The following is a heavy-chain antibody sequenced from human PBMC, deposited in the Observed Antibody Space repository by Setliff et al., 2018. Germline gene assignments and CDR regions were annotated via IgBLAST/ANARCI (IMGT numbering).Heavy chain of an antibody. CDR2: ISPYNEKT. D-gene: IGHD6-19*01. CDR3: VRSSAPQVVLAADFDF. Sequence: ASVKVSCKASGYTFTGYYMHWVRQAPGQGLEWMGWISPYNEKTNYAEKFQGRVTMTTDTSTTTVYMEVASLRSDDTAVYYCVRSSAPQVVLAADFDFWGQGTPVTVSS. V-gene: IGHV1-18*04. J-gene: IGHJ4*02. CDR1: GYTFTGYY.